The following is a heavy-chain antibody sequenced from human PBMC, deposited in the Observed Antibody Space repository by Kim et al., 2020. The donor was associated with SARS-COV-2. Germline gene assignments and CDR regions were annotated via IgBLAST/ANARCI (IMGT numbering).Heavy chain of an antibody. Sequence: VKVSCKASGGTFSSYAISWVRQAPGQGLEWMGGIIPIFGTANYAQKFQGRVTITADESTSTAYMELSSLRSEDTAVYYCARENCGGDCWGFGYGMDVWGQGTTVTVSS. CDR1: GGTFSSYA. CDR3: ARENCGGDCWGFGYGMDV. D-gene: IGHD2-21*01. J-gene: IGHJ6*02. CDR2: IIPIFGTA. V-gene: IGHV1-69*13.